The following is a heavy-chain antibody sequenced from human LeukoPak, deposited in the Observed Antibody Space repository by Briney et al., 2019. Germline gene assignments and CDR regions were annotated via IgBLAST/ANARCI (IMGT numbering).Heavy chain of an antibody. CDR3: ARGGGSGKGDYFDF. V-gene: IGHV3-48*02. Sequence: PGESLRLSCAASEITFSSCSMNWVRQAPGKGLEWLSYINIDSGGIKYADSVKGRFIISRDNGKNSLYLQMSSLRDEDTAVYYCARGGGSGKGDYFDFWGQGTLVTVSS. J-gene: IGHJ4*02. CDR2: INIDSGGI. D-gene: IGHD3-10*01. CDR1: EITFSSCS.